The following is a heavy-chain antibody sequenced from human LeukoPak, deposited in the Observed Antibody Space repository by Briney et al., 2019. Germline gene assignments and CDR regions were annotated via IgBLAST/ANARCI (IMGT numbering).Heavy chain of an antibody. Sequence: ASVKVSCKASGYTFTSYGISWVRQAPGQGLEWMGWISAYNGNTNYAQKLQGRVTMTTDTSTSTAYMELRSLRSEDTAVYYCARESSYSSGWYATLGLYEFDPWGQGTLVTVSS. CDR2: ISAYNGNT. CDR1: GYTFTSYG. D-gene: IGHD6-19*01. CDR3: ARESSYSSGWYATLGLYEFDP. J-gene: IGHJ5*02. V-gene: IGHV1-18*01.